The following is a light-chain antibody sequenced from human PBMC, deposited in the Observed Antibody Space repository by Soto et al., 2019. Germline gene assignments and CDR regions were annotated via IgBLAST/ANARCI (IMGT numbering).Light chain of an antibody. CDR1: SSDVGGFNY. Sequence: QSALTQPASVSGSPGRSITISCTGTSSDVGGFNYVSWYQQHPGKAPKLMIYDVTNRPSGVSYRFSGSKSGNTASLTISGLQAEDEADYYCNSYTSSSTDVFGTGTKLTVL. CDR3: NSYTSSSTDV. V-gene: IGLV2-14*03. CDR2: DVT. J-gene: IGLJ1*01.